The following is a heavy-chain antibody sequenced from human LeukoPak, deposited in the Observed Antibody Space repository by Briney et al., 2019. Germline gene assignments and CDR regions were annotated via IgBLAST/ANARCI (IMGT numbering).Heavy chain of an antibody. CDR3: ARRGGRNGWGDFDY. CDR1: GFTFSSYA. V-gene: IGHV3-23*01. D-gene: IGHD3-10*01. J-gene: IGHJ4*02. CDR2: ISGSGGST. Sequence: GGSLRLSCAASGFTFSSYAMSWVRQAPGKGLEWVSAISGSGGSTYYADSVKGRFTISRDTSKNSLSLHMNSLRAEDTAVYFCARRGGRNGWGDFDYWGQGTLVTVSS.